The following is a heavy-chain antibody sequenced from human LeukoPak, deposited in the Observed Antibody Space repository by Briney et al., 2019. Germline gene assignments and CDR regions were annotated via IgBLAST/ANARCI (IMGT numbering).Heavy chain of an antibody. Sequence: KPGGSLRLSCAASGFTFSSYSMNWVRQAPGKGLEWVSSISSNSSYIYYADSVKGRFTISRDNAKNSLYLQMNSLRAEDTAVYYCAPLGVLISGYRAFDIWGQGTMVAVSS. CDR3: APLGVLISGYRAFDI. D-gene: IGHD3-3*01. J-gene: IGHJ3*02. CDR1: GFTFSSYS. CDR2: ISSNSSYI. V-gene: IGHV3-21*01.